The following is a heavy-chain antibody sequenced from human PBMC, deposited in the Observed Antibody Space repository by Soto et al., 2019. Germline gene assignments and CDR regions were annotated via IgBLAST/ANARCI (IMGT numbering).Heavy chain of an antibody. CDR3: AREHFGVVINWFDP. J-gene: IGHJ5*02. CDR1: GYTFTSYG. Sequence: GASVKVSCKASGYTFTSYGISWVRQAPGQGLEWMGWISAYNGNTNYAQKLQGRVTMTTDTSTSTAYMELMSLRSDDTAVYYCAREHFGVVINWFDPWGQGTLVTVSS. CDR2: ISAYNGNT. D-gene: IGHD3-3*01. V-gene: IGHV1-18*01.